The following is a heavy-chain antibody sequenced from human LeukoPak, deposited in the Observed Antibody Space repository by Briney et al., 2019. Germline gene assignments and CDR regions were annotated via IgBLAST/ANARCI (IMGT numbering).Heavy chain of an antibody. CDR3: ARSRSPKEDYYGMDV. CDR2: IWYDGSNK. V-gene: IGHV3-33*01. D-gene: IGHD1-26*01. CDR1: GFTFSSYG. J-gene: IGHJ6*04. Sequence: GGSLRLSCAASGFTFSSYGMHWVRQAPGKGLEWVAVIWYDGSNKYYADSVKGRFTITRDNSKNTLYLQMNSLRAEDTAVYYCARSRSPKEDYYGMDVWGKGTTVTVSS.